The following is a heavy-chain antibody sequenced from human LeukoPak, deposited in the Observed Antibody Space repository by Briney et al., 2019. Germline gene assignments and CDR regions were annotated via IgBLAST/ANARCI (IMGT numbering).Heavy chain of an antibody. CDR3: ARSITMVRGVNSWFDP. Sequence: PSQTLSLTCTVSGGSISSGDYYWSWIRQPPGKGLEWIGDIYYSGSTYYNPSLKSRVTISVDTAKNQFSLKLSSVTAADTAVYYCARSITMVRGVNSWFDPWGQGTLVTVSS. D-gene: IGHD3-10*01. CDR2: IYYSGST. CDR1: GGSISSGDYY. V-gene: IGHV4-30-4*01. J-gene: IGHJ5*02.